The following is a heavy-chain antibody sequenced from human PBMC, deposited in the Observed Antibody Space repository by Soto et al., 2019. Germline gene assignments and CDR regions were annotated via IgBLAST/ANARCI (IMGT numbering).Heavy chain of an antibody. CDR1: GFTFSSYA. D-gene: IGHD6-19*01. Sequence: EVQLLESGGGLVEPGGSLRLSCAASGFTFSSYAMSWVRQAPGKGLEWVSTISGNAGHTYYADSVKGRFTISRDNSKNTLYLQRNSLRAEDTAVYYCAKADSSAWFFGDFDLWGRGTLVTVSS. CDR3: AKADSSAWFFGDFDL. CDR2: ISGNAGHT. J-gene: IGHJ2*01. V-gene: IGHV3-23*01.